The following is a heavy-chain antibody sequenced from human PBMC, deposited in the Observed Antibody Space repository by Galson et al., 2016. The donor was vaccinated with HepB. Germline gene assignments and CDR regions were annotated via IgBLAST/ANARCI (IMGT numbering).Heavy chain of an antibody. CDR2: GNPRTGST. V-gene: IGHV1-46*01. D-gene: IGHD1-1*01. Sequence: SVKVSCKASGYTFINYYMHWVRQAPGQGLEWMGIGNPRTGSTSYAQKFQDRVTVTRDTSTSTVYMELSSLRSEDTAVYYCARDRGWNSLKGYGMEFWGQGTTVTFAS. J-gene: IGHJ6*02. CDR3: ARDRGWNSLKGYGMEF. CDR1: GYTFINYY.